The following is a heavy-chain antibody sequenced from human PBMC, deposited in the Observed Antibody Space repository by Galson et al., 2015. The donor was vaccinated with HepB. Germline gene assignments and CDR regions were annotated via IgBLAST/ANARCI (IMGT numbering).Heavy chain of an antibody. CDR2: ISGGGGST. D-gene: IGHD1-26*01. V-gene: IGHV3-23*01. CDR1: GFTFSAYV. J-gene: IGHJ6*02. Sequence: SLRLSCAASGFTFSAYVMSWVRQAPGKGLEWVPAISGGGGSTYYADSVKGRFTISRDNSRNTLFLQMNNLRAEDTAVYYCAKDPELLSYYYYGMDVWGQGTTVTVSS. CDR3: AKDPELLSYYYYGMDV.